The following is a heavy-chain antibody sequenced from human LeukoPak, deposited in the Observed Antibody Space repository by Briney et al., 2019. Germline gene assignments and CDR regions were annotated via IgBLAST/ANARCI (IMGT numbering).Heavy chain of an antibody. CDR2: ISGSGDST. V-gene: IGHV3-23*01. J-gene: IGHJ4*02. D-gene: IGHD3-22*01. Sequence: PGGSLRLSCSASGFTFNTYGMNWVRQAPGKGLEWGSGISGSGDSTYYTDSVKGRFTISRDNSKNTLYLQMNSLRAEDTAIYYCAKSPYYFDSSGYYPTLDYWGQGTLVTVSS. CDR3: AKSPYYFDSSGYYPTLDY. CDR1: GFTFNTYG.